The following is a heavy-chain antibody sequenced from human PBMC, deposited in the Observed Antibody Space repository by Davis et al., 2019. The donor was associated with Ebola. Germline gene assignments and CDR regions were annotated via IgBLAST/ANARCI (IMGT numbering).Heavy chain of an antibody. CDR3: ARFDVVSSHSY. V-gene: IGHV1-46*01. Sequence: AASLKVFCKASAYTFTSYSMHWVRQAPGQGLEWMGIINPSGGSTSYAQKFQGRVTMTRDTSTSTVYMELSSLRSEDTAVYYCARFDVVSSHSYWGQGTLVTVSS. D-gene: IGHD2-21*01. CDR1: AYTFTSYS. J-gene: IGHJ4*02. CDR2: INPSGGST.